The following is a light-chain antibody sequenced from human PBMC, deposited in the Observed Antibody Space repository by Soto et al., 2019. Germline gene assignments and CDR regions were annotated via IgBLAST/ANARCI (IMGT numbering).Light chain of an antibody. CDR1: SSNIGAGHD. V-gene: IGLV1-40*01. CDR2: RNN. J-gene: IGLJ2*01. CDR3: QSYDSSLSVV. Sequence: QSVLTQPPSVSGAPGQRVTISCTGSSSNIGAGHDVHWYQHLPGTAPKLLIYRNNNRPSGVPDRFSGSRSGTSASLAITGLQAGDEADYYCQSYDSSLSVVFGGGTKLTVL.